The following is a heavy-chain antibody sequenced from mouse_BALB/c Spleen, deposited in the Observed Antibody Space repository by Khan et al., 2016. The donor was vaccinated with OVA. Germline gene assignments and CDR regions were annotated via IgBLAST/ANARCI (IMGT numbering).Heavy chain of an antibody. CDR3: ARALYYGAWFAY. Sequence: QVQLKETGPGLVAPSQTLSITCTVSGFSLTSYGVHWVRQPPGKGLEWLGVIWAGGSTNHNSALMSRLSISKDNSKSQAILKTNRLQTDDTAMYYCARALYYGAWFAYWGQGTLVTVSA. CDR2: IWAGGST. V-gene: IGHV2-9*02. D-gene: IGHD1-1*01. CDR1: GFSLTSYG. J-gene: IGHJ3*01.